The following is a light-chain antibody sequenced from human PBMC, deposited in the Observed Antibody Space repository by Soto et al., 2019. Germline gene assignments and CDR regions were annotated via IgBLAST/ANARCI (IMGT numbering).Light chain of an antibody. J-gene: IGKJ1*01. CDR3: QHYNSYSEA. CDR1: QSVSSY. V-gene: IGKV3D-15*01. Sequence: DIVMTQSPATLSLSPGERATLSCRASQSVSSYLAWYRQKPGQAPRLLIYGTSSRATGIPDRFSGSGSGTDFTLTISSLQPDDFATYYCQHYNSYSEAFGQGTKVDIK. CDR2: GTS.